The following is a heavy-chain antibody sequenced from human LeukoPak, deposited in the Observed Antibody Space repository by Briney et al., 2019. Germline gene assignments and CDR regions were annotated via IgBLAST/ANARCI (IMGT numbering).Heavy chain of an antibody. D-gene: IGHD4-17*01. V-gene: IGHV3-21*01. CDR1: GFNVSSNY. CDR2: ISSSSSYI. J-gene: IGHJ4*02. Sequence: GGSLRLSCAASGFNVSSNYMTWVRQAPGKGLEWVSSISSSSSYIYYADSVKGRFTISRDNAKNSLYLQMNSLRAEDTAVYYCARDREMTTFDYWGQGTLVTVSS. CDR3: ARDREMTTFDY.